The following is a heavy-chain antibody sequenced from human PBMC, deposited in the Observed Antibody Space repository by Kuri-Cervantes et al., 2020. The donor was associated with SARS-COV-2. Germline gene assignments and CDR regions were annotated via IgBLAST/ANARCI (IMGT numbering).Heavy chain of an antibody. CDR3: AGGTRRYYDFWSGYFSPALDY. D-gene: IGHD3-3*01. J-gene: IGHJ4*02. V-gene: IGHV4-61*02. CDR1: GGSISSGSYY. Sequence: SETLSLTCTVSGGSISSGSYYWSWIRQPAGKGLEWIGRIYTSGSTNYNPSRKSPVTISVDTSKNQFSLKLSSVTAADTAVYYCAGGTRRYYDFWSGYFSPALDYRGQGTLVTVSS. CDR2: IYTSGST.